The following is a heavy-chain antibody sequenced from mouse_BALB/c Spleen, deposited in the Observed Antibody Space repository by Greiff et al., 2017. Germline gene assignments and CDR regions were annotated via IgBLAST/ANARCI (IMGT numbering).Heavy chain of an antibody. J-gene: IGHJ4*01. Sequence: EVMLVESGGGLVQPGGSLRLSCATSGFTFSDFYMAWVRQPPGKRLEWIAASRNKANDYTTEYSASVKGRFIVSRDTSQSILYLQMNALRAEDTAIYYCAGDAGYDYDIYAMDCWGQGTSVTVSS. V-gene: IGHV7-1*02. CDR2: SRNKANDYTT. D-gene: IGHD2-4*01. CDR1: GFTFSDFY. CDR3: AGDAGYDYDIYAMDC.